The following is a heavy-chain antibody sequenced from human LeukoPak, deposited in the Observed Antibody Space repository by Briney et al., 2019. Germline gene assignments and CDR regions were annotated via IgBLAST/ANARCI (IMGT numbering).Heavy chain of an antibody. D-gene: IGHD2-2*01. CDR1: GWSFNDYY. J-gene: IGHJ5*02. CDR3: ARGQVPAARGYNWFDP. V-gene: IGHV4-34*01. CDR2: INARGDT. Sequence: SETLSLTCAAYGWSFNDYYWSWIRQPPGKGLEWIGEINARGDTNFNPSPKSRVTISVDTSKSQFSLRLTSMIAADTAVYYCARGQVPAARGYNWFDPWGQGTLVTVSS.